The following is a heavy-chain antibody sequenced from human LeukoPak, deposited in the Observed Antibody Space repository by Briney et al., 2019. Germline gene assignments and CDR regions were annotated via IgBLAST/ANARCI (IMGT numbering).Heavy chain of an antibody. V-gene: IGHV3-48*03. D-gene: IGHD1-1*01. CDR1: GFSFGSYE. Sequence: PGGSLRLSCAASGFSFGSYEMNWVRQAPGKGLEWVSYISASGTTIYYADSVKGRFTISRDNAKNSLYLQMNSLRAEDTAVYYCARDMHREAVHYPPDYWGQGTLVTVSS. CDR3: ARDMHREAVHYPPDY. J-gene: IGHJ4*02. CDR2: ISASGTTI.